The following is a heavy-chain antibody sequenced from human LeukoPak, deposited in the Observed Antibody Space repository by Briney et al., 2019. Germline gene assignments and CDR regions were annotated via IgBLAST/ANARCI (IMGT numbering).Heavy chain of an antibody. CDR2: ISGTGGST. CDR3: ATRPPKSSSWYRGHFDC. J-gene: IGHJ4*02. V-gene: IGHV3-23*01. CDR1: GFTFNNYA. Sequence: QAGRSLRLSCAASGFTFNNYAMSWVRQAPGKGLEWVSAISGTGGSTYYADSVKGRFTISRDNSKNTLYLQMNSLRAEDTAVYYCATRPPKSSSWYRGHFDCWGQGTLVTVSS. D-gene: IGHD6-13*01.